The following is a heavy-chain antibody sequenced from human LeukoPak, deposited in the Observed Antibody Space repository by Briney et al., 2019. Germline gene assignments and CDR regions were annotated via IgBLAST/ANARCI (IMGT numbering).Heavy chain of an antibody. CDR2: IYYRGRT. J-gene: IGHJ4*02. Sequence: SETLSLTCTVSGGSLTSYYWGWIRHPPGEGRGWIGYIYYRGRTNYHPSLKSRVTISVDTSKIQFSLKLGSVTAADTAVYYCARGYIGYGYFDYWGQGTLVTVSS. CDR3: ARGYIGYGYFDY. CDR1: GGSLTSYY. D-gene: IGHD5-12*01. V-gene: IGHV4-59*01.